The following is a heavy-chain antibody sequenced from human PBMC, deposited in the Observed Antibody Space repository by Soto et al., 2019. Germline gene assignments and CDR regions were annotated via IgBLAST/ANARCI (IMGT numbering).Heavy chain of an antibody. J-gene: IGHJ4*02. CDR3: TRDRWLQLKTQRGYYFDY. V-gene: IGHV3-49*04. CDR2: IRSKAYGGTT. D-gene: IGHD1-1*01. Sequence: PGGSLRLSCTASGFTFGDYAMSWVRQAPGKGLEWVGFIRSKAYGGTTEYAASVKGRFTISRDDSKSIAYLQMNSLKTEDTAVYYCTRDRWLQLKTQRGYYFDYWGQGT. CDR1: GFTFGDYA.